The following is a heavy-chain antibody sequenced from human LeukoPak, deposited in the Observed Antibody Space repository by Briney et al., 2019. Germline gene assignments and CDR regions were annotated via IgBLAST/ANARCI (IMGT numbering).Heavy chain of an antibody. J-gene: IGHJ4*02. Sequence: GASVKVSCKASGYTFTGYYMHWVRQAPGQGLEWMGRIIPILGIANYAQKFQGRVTITADKSTSTAYMELSSLRSEDTAVYYCARETDDSSGFGQPFDYWGQGTLVTVSS. CDR1: GYTFTGYY. CDR2: IIPILGIA. CDR3: ARETDDSSGFGQPFDY. D-gene: IGHD3-22*01. V-gene: IGHV1-69*04.